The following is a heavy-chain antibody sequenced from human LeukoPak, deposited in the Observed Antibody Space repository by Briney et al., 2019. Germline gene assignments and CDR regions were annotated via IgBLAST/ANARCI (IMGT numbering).Heavy chain of an antibody. V-gene: IGHV3-11*03. CDR3: ARGGIQLCSVLDS. CDR1: GFPFSDYY. D-gene: IGHD5-18*01. CDR2: IISSSTYT. Sequence: GGSLRLPCAASGFPFSDYYMSWIRQAPGKGLEWFSYIISSSTYTNYADSVKGRFTISRDNAKSSLYLQMNSLRAEDTAVYYCARGGIQLCSVLDSWGQGALVTVSS. J-gene: IGHJ4*02.